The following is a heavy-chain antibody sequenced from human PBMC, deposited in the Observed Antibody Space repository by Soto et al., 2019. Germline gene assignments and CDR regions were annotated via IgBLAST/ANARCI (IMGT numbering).Heavy chain of an antibody. CDR2: ISGSGGST. J-gene: IGHJ6*02. D-gene: IGHD2-15*01. Sequence: PGGSLRLSCAAAGFTFSSYAMCWVRQAPGKGLEWVSAISGSGGSTYYADSVKGRFTISRDNSKNTLYLQMNSLRAEDTAVYYCAKDPKYCSGGSCYGVRGMDVWGQGTTVTVS. CDR3: AKDPKYCSGGSCYGVRGMDV. V-gene: IGHV3-23*01. CDR1: GFTFSSYA.